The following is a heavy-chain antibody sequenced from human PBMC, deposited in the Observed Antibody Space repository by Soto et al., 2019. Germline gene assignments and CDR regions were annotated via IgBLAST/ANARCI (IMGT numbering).Heavy chain of an antibody. CDR1: GGTLHSYA. CDR2: IIPIFGTA. V-gene: IGHV1-69*13. Sequence: GASVNVSCKASGGTLHSYAISWARQAPGQGLEWMGGIIPIFGTANYAQQFQGRVTITAAESTSTAYRELGRPRSEDTAVYYCARGLFDGGGDYYSGDKWFDRWGQGALVNGFS. D-gene: IGHD2-21*02. CDR3: ARGLFDGGGDYYSGDKWFDR. J-gene: IGHJ5*01.